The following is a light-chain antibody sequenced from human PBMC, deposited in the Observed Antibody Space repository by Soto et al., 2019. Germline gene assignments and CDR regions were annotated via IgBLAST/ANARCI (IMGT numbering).Light chain of an antibody. Sequence: SYELTQPPSVSVAPGKTARITCGGNNIGSKSVHWYQQKPGQAPVLVIYYDSDRPSGIPERFSGSNSGNTATLTISRVEAGDEADYYWVVWNSSSGHDVFGAGTKLTVL. J-gene: IGLJ1*01. CDR3: VVWNSSSGHDV. V-gene: IGLV3-21*04. CDR1: NIGSKS. CDR2: YDS.